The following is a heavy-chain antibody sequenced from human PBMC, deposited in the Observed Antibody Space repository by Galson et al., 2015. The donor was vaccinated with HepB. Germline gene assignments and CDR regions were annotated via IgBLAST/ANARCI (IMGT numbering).Heavy chain of an antibody. J-gene: IGHJ4*02. D-gene: IGHD6-13*01. CDR2: ISWNSGSI. CDR3: AKDIGIAAAGYYFDY. CDR1: GFTFDDYA. Sequence: SLRLSCAASGFTFDDYAMHWVRQAPGKGLEWVSGISWNSGSIGYADSVKGRFTISRDNAKNSLYLQMNSLRAEDTALYYCAKDIGIAAAGYYFDYWGQGTLVTVSS. V-gene: IGHV3-9*01.